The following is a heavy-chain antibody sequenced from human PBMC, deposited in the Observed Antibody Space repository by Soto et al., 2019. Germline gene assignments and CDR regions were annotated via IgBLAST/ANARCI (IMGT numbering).Heavy chain of an antibody. CDR2: VYYSGGS. CDR3: VRQGIGNLHGLVDV. D-gene: IGHD3-10*01. J-gene: IGHJ6*02. Sequence: QVQLQESGPGLVKPSETLSLTCTVSGGSIDGYNCAWIRQPPGKSLEWVGYVYYSGGSRYNPSLKSRVTLSMHTAKSQFSLQLRSVTADDTAVYYCVRQGIGNLHGLVDVWGRGTTVTVSS. CDR1: GGSIDGYN. V-gene: IGHV4-59*08.